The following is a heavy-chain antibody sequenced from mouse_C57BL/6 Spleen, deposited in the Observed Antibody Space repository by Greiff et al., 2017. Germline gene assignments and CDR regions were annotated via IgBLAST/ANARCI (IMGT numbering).Heavy chain of an antibody. CDR3: ARREYFDY. CDR1: GFTFSSYG. CDR2: LSSGGSYT. Sequence: EVQLVESGGDLVKPGGSLKLSCAASGFTFSSYGMSWVRQTPDKRLEWVATLSSGGSYTYYPDSVKGRFTISRDNAKNTLYLQMSSLKSEDTAMYYCARREYFDYWGQGTTLTVSS. V-gene: IGHV5-6*01. J-gene: IGHJ2*01.